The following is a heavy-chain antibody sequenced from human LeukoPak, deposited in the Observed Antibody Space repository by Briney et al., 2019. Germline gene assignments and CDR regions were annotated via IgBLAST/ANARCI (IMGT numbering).Heavy chain of an antibody. V-gene: IGHV3-23*01. CDR2: ISGCGGST. J-gene: IGHJ4*02. D-gene: IGHD3-22*01. CDR1: GFTFSSYA. Sequence: GGSLRLSCAASGFTFSSYAMSWVRKAPGKGLEWISAISGCGGSTYYADSVKGRFTISRDNSKNTLYLQMNSLRAEDTAVYYCAKYYYDSSGYYPFTFFDYWGQGTLVTVSS. CDR3: AKYYYDSSGYYPFTFFDY.